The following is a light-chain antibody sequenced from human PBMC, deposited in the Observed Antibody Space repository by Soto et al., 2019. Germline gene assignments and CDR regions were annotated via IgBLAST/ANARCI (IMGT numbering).Light chain of an antibody. CDR3: QQFDGSLWT. CDR1: QSVTSTH. V-gene: IGKV3-20*01. J-gene: IGKJ1*01. CDR2: DAS. Sequence: EIVLTQSPGTLSLSPGERATLSCRASQSVTSTHLAWYQQKPGQAPRLLIYDASTRATGIPDRFSGSGSGTDFTLTISRLGPEDFAVYCCQQFDGSLWTFGPGTKVDIK.